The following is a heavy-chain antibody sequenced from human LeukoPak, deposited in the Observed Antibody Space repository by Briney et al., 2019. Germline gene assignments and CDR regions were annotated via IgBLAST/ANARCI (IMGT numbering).Heavy chain of an antibody. V-gene: IGHV1-2*02. Sequence: ASVKVSCKASGYTFTGYYMHWVRQAPGQGLEWTGWINPNSGGTNYAQKFQGRVTMTRDTSISTAYMELSRLRSDDTAVYYCARDRAYDFWSGYSEYYYYGMDVWGQGTTVTVSS. CDR1: GYTFTGYY. J-gene: IGHJ6*02. CDR3: ARDRAYDFWSGYSEYYYYGMDV. D-gene: IGHD3-3*01. CDR2: INPNSGGT.